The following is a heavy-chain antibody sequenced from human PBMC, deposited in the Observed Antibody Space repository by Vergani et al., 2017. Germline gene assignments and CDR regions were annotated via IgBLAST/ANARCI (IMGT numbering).Heavy chain of an antibody. CDR3: ARDLGSSSRYSY. CDR1: GFTFSSYA. J-gene: IGHJ4*02. D-gene: IGHD6-13*01. Sequence: TASGFTFSSYAMSWVRQAPGKGLEWVSVISGSGGSTYYADSVKGRFTISRDNSKNSLYLQMNSLRAEDTAVYYCARDLGSSSRYSYWGQGTLVTVSS. V-gene: IGHV3-23*01. CDR2: ISGSGGST.